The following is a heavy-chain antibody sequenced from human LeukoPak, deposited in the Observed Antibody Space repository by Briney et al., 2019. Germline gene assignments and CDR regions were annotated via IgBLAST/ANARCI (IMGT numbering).Heavy chain of an antibody. CDR3: ACGQYAPFDY. Sequence: SETLSLTCTVSGGSISSSSYYWGWIRQPPGKGLEWIGSIYYSGSTYYNPSLKSRVTISVDTSKNQSSLKLSSVTAADTAVYYCACGQYAPFDYWGQGTLVTVSS. V-gene: IGHV4-39*07. CDR1: GGSISSSSYY. D-gene: IGHD2-2*01. J-gene: IGHJ4*02. CDR2: IYYSGST.